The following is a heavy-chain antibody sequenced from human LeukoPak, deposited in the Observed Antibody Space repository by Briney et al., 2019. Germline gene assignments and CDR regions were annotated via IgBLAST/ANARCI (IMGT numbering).Heavy chain of an antibody. Sequence: KASETLSLTCTVSGGSISNYYWNWIRQPPGMGLEWIGYIYDSGSTNYNPSLKSRVTMSVDTSKNQFSLKLSSVTAADTAVYYCARWGAAAGSYYFDYWGQGTLVTVSS. V-gene: IGHV4-59*01. D-gene: IGHD6-13*01. CDR2: IYDSGST. CDR3: ARWGAAAGSYYFDY. CDR1: GGSISNYY. J-gene: IGHJ4*02.